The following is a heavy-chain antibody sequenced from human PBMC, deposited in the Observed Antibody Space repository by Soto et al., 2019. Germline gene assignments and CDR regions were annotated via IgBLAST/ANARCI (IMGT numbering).Heavy chain of an antibody. D-gene: IGHD3-22*01. CDR1: GYRFSSYG. J-gene: IGHJ4*02. CDR3: ARYRLRGYDSSGFYS. Sequence: QVQLVQSGAELRKPGASVKVSCQAYGYRFSSYGVHWLRQAPGQGLEWMGWIDPNNGNRNYAQKFEDRLSMTTATSTNTIYMELKSLKSDDTAIYYCARYRLRGYDSSGFYSWGQGTLVTVSS. V-gene: IGHV1-18*01. CDR2: IDPNNGNR.